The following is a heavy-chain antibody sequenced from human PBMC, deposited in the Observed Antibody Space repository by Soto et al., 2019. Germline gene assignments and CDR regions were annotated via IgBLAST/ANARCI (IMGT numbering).Heavy chain of an antibody. V-gene: IGHV3-7*01. CDR1: GLSLSNIW. CDR2: IKQGGTET. CDR3: ASLDTARVETAGY. D-gene: IGHD5-18*01. J-gene: IGHJ4*02. Sequence: GGSLRLSCVGSGLSLSNIWTSWVRQAPGKGLEWVANIKQGGTETYYVDSVKGQFTISKDHAKNSLYLQMNSLRVEDTALYYCASLDTARVETAGYWGQGTLVTVSS.